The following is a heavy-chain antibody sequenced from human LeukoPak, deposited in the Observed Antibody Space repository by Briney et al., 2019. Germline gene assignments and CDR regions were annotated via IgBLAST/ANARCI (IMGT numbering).Heavy chain of an antibody. CDR3: TKGDGGWYPIDY. D-gene: IGHD6-19*01. J-gene: IGHJ4*02. CDR2: INENAANT. V-gene: IGHV3-23*01. Sequence: PGASLRLSCAASGFTFSNYGMSWVRQAPGKGLEWVSTINENAANTHYADSVKGRFTISRDNSKNTLLLQMNSLRADDTALYYCTKGDGGWYPIDYWGQGTLDIVSS. CDR1: GFTFSNYG.